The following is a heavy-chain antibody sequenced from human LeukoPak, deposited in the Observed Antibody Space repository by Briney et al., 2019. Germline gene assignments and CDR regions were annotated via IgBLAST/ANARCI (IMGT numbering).Heavy chain of an antibody. CDR2: MHPGGTT. Sequence: PSETLSLTCTVSGDSVSNYYWSWIRQSPGKGLEWIAFMHPGGTTKYSPSLMNRVAMSVDTSNNQFSLTLTSLTAADTAVYYCARYGVVIASTFYYMDVWGKGTAVTVSS. CDR3: ARYGVVIASTFYYMDV. D-gene: IGHD2-15*01. CDR1: GDSVSNYY. V-gene: IGHV4-59*02. J-gene: IGHJ6*03.